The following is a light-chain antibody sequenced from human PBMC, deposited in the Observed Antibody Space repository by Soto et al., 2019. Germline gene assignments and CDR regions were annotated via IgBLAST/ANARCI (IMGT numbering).Light chain of an antibody. CDR1: SSNIGTGYD. V-gene: IGLV1-40*01. CDR2: ANT. J-gene: IGLJ1*01. Sequence: QSVLTQPPSVSGAPGQRVTISCTGSSSNIGTGYDVHWYRQLPGTAPKLLIYANTNRPSGVPDRFSGSKSGTSASLAITGLQAEDEADYYYQSYDSSLSGYVFGTATKLTVL. CDR3: QSYDSSLSGYV.